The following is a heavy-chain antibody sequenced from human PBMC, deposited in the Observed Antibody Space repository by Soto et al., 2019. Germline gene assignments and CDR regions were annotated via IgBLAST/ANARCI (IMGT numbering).Heavy chain of an antibody. CDR1: GGSISSYY. CDR2: IYYSGST. V-gene: IGHV4-59*01. CDR3: AKVLFWSLGYPETPYYYYGMDV. J-gene: IGHJ6*02. D-gene: IGHD3-16*02. Sequence: SETLSLTCTVSGGSISSYYWSWIRQPPGKGLEWIGYIYYSGSTNYNPSFKSRVTISVDTSKNQFSLKLSSVTAADTAVYYCAKVLFWSLGYPETPYYYYGMDVWGQGTTVTVSS.